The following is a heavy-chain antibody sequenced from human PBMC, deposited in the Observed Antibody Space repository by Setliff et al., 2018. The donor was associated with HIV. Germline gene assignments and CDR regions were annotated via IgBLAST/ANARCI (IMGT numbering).Heavy chain of an antibody. D-gene: IGHD6-13*01. CDR3: ARGSKAAAGTADF. CDR2: INWNGGST. V-gene: IGHV3-20*04. J-gene: IGHJ4*02. Sequence: GGSLRLSCAASGFTFSSYAVSWVRQAPGKGLEWVSGINWNGGSTGYADSVKCRFTISRDNGYSSLYLQMNGLRAEDTALYYCARGSKAAAGTADFWGQGTLVTVSP. CDR1: GFTFSSYA.